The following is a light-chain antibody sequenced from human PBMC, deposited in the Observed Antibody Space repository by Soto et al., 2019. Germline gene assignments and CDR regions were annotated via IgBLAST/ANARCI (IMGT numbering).Light chain of an antibody. Sequence: DIQMTQSPSSLSASVGDRVTITCRASQSISSYLNWYQQKPGKAPKLLIYAASSLQSGVPSRFSGSGSGTDFTLTISRLEPEDFAVYFCQQYGNSPPGTFGQGTRLEIK. V-gene: IGKV1-39*01. CDR1: QSISSY. CDR2: AAS. CDR3: QQYGNSPPGT. J-gene: IGKJ5*01.